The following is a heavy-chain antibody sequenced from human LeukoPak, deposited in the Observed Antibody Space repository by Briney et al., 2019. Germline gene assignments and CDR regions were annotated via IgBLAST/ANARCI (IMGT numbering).Heavy chain of an antibody. J-gene: IGHJ6*03. CDR2: IIPIFGTA. CDR1: GGTFSSYA. V-gene: IGHV1-69*13. CDR3: ARDTLRIAAAGTGDYYYYYYYMDV. D-gene: IGHD6-13*01. Sequence: SVKVSCKASGGTFSSYAISWVRQAPGQGLEWMGGIIPIFGTANYAQKFQGRVTITADESTSTAYMELSSLRSEDTAVYYCARDTLRIAAAGTGDYYYYYYYMDVWGKGTTVTVSS.